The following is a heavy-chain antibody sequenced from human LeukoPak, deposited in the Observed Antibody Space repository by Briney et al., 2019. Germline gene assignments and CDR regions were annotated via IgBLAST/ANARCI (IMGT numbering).Heavy chain of an antibody. CDR3: VKTGEGDYYGSSGEQGGFDY. Sequence: PGGSLRLSCSASGFTFSIYAMHWIRQAPGKGLEYVSAISSNGGSTYYADSVKGRFTISGDNSKNTLYLQMSSLRAADTAVYYCVKTGEGDYYGSSGEQGGFDYWGQGTLVTVSS. CDR1: GFTFSIYA. D-gene: IGHD3-22*01. J-gene: IGHJ4*02. CDR2: ISSNGGST. V-gene: IGHV3-64D*06.